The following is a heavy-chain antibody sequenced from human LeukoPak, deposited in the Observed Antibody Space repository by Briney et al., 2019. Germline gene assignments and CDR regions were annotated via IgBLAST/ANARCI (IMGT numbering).Heavy chain of an antibody. J-gene: IGHJ4*02. V-gene: IGHV5-51*01. Sequence: GGALQISCKGSGCIFTSYWIGWVRQMPGEGLEGMGIIYPGDSDTRYSPSFQGQVTISADKSISTAYLQWSSLKASDTAMYYCARQEEYYYGSGSSLDYWGQGTLVTVSS. CDR2: IYPGDSDT. D-gene: IGHD3-10*01. CDR3: ARQEEYYYGSGSSLDY. CDR1: GCIFTSYW.